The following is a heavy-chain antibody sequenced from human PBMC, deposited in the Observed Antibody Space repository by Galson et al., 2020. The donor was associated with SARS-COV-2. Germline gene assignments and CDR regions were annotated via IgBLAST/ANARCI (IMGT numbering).Heavy chain of an antibody. CDR3: ATAPGIAAAGTWWFDP. Sequence: ASVKVSCKLSGYTLTELSLHWVRQTPGNGLEWMGGFDTEDGETIYAQKFQGRVTMTEDTSTDTAYMELSSLRSEDTAVYYCATAPGIAAAGTWWFDPWGQGALVIVSS. D-gene: IGHD6-13*01. V-gene: IGHV1-24*01. J-gene: IGHJ5*02. CDR1: GYTLTELS. CDR2: FDTEDGET.